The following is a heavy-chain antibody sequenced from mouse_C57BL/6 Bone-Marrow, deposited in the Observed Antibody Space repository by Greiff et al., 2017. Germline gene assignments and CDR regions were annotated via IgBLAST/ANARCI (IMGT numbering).Heavy chain of an antibody. V-gene: IGHV1-64*01. CDR2: IHPNSGST. D-gene: IGHD2-4*01. Sequence: QVQLQQPGAELVKPGASVKLSCKASGYTFTSYWMHWVKQRPGQGLEWIGMIHPNSGSTNYNEKFKSKATLTVDKSSSTAYMQLSSLTSEDSAVYYCAREVNYDYDDAMDYWGQGTSVTVSS. CDR3: AREVNYDYDDAMDY. J-gene: IGHJ4*01. CDR1: GYTFTSYW.